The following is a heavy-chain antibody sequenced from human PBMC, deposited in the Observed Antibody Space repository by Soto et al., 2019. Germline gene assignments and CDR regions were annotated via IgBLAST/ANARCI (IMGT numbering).Heavy chain of an antibody. Sequence: AAVKFSCKYSGYTLTVYYMHWVRQAPGQGLEWMGWINPKSGGTMYPQKFQGRVTMTWDTSISTAYMALTRLRSDDTAVYYCARDLAKGGGSAGFDYWGQGTLVTVS. CDR2: INPKSGGT. D-gene: IGHD1-26*01. CDR3: ARDLAKGGGSAGFDY. CDR1: GYTLTVYY. V-gene: IGHV1-2*02. J-gene: IGHJ4*02.